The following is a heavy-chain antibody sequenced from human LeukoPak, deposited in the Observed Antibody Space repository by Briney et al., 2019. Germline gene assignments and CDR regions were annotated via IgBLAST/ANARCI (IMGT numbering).Heavy chain of an antibody. D-gene: IGHD3-10*01. J-gene: IGHJ4*02. CDR2: IYYSGST. Sequence: SETLSLTCTVSGGSITSSNYYWGWIRQPPGKGLEWIGSIYYSGSTYYNPSLKSRVTMSVDSSRNQFSLKLSSVTAADTAVYYCARWFGEFEFDYWGQGTLVTVSS. CDR3: ARWFGEFEFDY. V-gene: IGHV4-39*07. CDR1: GGSITSSNYY.